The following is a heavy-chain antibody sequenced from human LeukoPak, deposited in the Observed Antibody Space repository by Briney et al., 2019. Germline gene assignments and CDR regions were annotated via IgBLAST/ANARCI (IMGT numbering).Heavy chain of an antibody. CDR1: GFTFSSYE. CDR2: ISRSDNNV. V-gene: IGHV3-48*03. J-gene: IGHJ4*02. Sequence: PGGSLRLSCAASGFTFSSYEMNWVRQAPGQGLEWVSYISRSDNNVYYADSVEGRFTISRDNAQNSLYLQMNNLRVEDTAVYYCAAGSDFDYWGQGTLVTVSS. CDR3: AAGSDFDY.